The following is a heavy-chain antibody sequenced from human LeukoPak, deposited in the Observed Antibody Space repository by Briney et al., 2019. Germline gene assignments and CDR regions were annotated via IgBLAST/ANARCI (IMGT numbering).Heavy chain of an antibody. D-gene: IGHD3-22*01. CDR3: ARCSFSSGCPFDY. J-gene: IGHJ4*02. CDR1: GYTFSSYY. V-gene: IGHV1-46*01. CDR2: INPSGGST. Sequence: ASVKVSCKASGYTFSSYYVHWVRQAPGQGLEWMGLINPSGGSTSYAQKFQGRVTMTRDTSTSTVYMELSSLRSEDTAVYYCARCSFSSGCPFDYWGQGTLVTVSS.